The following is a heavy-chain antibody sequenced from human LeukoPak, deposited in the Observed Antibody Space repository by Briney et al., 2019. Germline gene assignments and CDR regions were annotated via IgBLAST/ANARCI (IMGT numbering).Heavy chain of an antibody. CDR1: GFTFSSYA. CDR3: PKLDFGSGSYYILNPPDY. CDR2: ISGGGSST. Sequence: GGSLRLSCAASGFTFSSYAMSWVRQAPGEGLEWVSGISGGGSSTYYADSVKGRFTISRDNSKNTLYLQVNSLRADDPAVYYFPKLDFGSGSYYILNPPDYWGQETLDTVSP. J-gene: IGHJ4*02. D-gene: IGHD3-10*01. V-gene: IGHV3-23*01.